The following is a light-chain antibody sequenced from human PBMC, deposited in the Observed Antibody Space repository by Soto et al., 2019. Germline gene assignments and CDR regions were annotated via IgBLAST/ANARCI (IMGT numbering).Light chain of an antibody. CDR2: GAS. J-gene: IGKJ4*01. Sequence: EIVMSEAPSTLSVCPGGISARAFRASQSISINLAWYQQKPGQAPRLLSYGASTRATGIPARFSGTGSGTEFTLTISSLQSEDFAVYYCQQYNNWPLTFGGGTKVDIK. CDR1: QSISIN. V-gene: IGKV3-15*01. CDR3: QQYNNWPLT.